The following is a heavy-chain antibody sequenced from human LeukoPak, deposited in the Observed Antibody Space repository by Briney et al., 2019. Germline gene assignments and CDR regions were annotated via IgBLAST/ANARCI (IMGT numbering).Heavy chain of an antibody. J-gene: IGHJ4*02. CDR3: AGEGHYYDSTGYYYGGEDY. CDR1: GGSITTYY. D-gene: IGHD3-22*01. CDR2: IYTRGST. Sequence: PSETLSLTCTVSGGSITTYYWSWIRQPAGKGLEWIGRIYTRGSTNYNPSLKSRVTMSVDTSKNQFSLKLSSVTAADTAVYYCAGEGHYYDSTGYYYGGEDYWGQGTLVTVSP. V-gene: IGHV4-4*07.